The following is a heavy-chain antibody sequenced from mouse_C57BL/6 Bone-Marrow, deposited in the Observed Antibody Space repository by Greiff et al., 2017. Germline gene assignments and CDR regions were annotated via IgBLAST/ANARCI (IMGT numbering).Heavy chain of an antibody. V-gene: IGHV1-4*01. CDR1: GYTFTSYT. Sequence: VKLQESGAELARPGASVKMSCKASGYTFTSYTMHWVKQRPGQGLEWIGYINPSSGYTKYNQKFKDKATLTADKSSSTAYMQLSRLTSEDSAVYDFARKQRSLRYYFDYWCQGTTLTLSS. J-gene: IGHJ2*01. CDR2: INPSSGYT. D-gene: IGHD3-2*02. CDR3: ARKQRSLRYYFDY.